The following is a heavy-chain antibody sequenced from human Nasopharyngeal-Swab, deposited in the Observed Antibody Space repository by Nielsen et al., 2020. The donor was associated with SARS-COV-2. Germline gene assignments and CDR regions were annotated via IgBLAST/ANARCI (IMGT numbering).Heavy chain of an antibody. CDR1: GGPISSYY. V-gene: IGHV4-59*13. CDR2: IYYSGST. Sequence: AETLSLTCTVSGGPISSYYWSWIRQPPGKGLEWIGYIYYSGSTNYNPSLKNRVTISVDTSKNQSSLKLSSVTAADTAVYYCAGGLAAAGTIYYYYYGMDVWGQGTTVTVSS. J-gene: IGHJ6*02. CDR3: AGGLAAAGTIYYYYYGMDV. D-gene: IGHD6-13*01.